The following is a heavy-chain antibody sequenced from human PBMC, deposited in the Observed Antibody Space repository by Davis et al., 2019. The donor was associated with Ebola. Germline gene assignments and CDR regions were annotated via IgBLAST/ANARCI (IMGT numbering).Heavy chain of an antibody. CDR2: ISYDGSNK. D-gene: IGHD5-18*01. CDR3: ARDPGVDTAMVEYYFDY. Sequence: GESLKISCAASGFTFSSYGMHWVRQAPGKGLEWVAVISYDGSNKYYADSVKGRFTISRDNSKNTLYLQMNSLRAEDTAVYYCARDPGVDTAMVEYYFDYWGQGTLVTASS. CDR1: GFTFSSYG. J-gene: IGHJ4*02. V-gene: IGHV3-30*03.